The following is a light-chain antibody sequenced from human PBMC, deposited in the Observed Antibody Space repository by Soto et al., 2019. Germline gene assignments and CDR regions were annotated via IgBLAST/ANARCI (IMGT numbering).Light chain of an antibody. CDR2: GAS. V-gene: IGKV3-20*01. J-gene: IGKJ1*01. CDR3: QQYGSSGT. Sequence: EIVLPQAPGTLSLSPGERATLCCRASQSVSNNYLAWYQQKPGQAPRLLIYGASNRATSIPDRLSGSGSGTDFTLSISRLEPEEFAVYYWQQYGSSGTFGQGTKVDI. CDR1: QSVSNNY.